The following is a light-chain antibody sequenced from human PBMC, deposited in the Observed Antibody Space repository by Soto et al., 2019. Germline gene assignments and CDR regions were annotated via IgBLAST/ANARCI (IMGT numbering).Light chain of an antibody. CDR3: QQYNNWPLT. Sequence: EIVVTQSRATLSVSPGERATLSCRANQSVSSNLVWYQQKPGQAPRLLIYGASTRATGIPARFSGSGSGTEFTLTISSLQSEDFAVYYCQQYNNWPLTFGPGTKVDI. CDR2: GAS. V-gene: IGKV3-15*01. J-gene: IGKJ3*01. CDR1: QSVSSN.